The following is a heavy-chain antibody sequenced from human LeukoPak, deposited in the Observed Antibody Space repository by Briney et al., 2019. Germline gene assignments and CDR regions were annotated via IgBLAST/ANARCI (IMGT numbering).Heavy chain of an antibody. V-gene: IGHV3-23*01. Sequence: GGSLRLSCAASGFIFGSHTMNWVRQAPGKGLEWVSAISGSGGSTYYADSVKGRFTISRDNSKNTLYLQMNSLRAEDTAVYYCAKLRSGIAAAGRDYYFDYWGQGTLVTVSS. CDR2: ISGSGGST. CDR1: GFIFGSHT. J-gene: IGHJ4*02. D-gene: IGHD6-13*01. CDR3: AKLRSGIAAAGRDYYFDY.